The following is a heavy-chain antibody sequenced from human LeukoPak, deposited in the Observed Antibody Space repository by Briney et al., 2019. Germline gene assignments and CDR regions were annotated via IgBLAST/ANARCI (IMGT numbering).Heavy chain of an antibody. Sequence: GGSLRLPCAASGFTFSSYGMHWVRQAPGKGLEWVAVISYDGSNKYYADSVKGRFTISRDNSKNTLYLQMNSLRAEDTAVYYCAKDHPYYYGSGSYYNEPDDYWGQGTLVTVSS. V-gene: IGHV3-30*18. CDR2: ISYDGSNK. CDR1: GFTFSSYG. D-gene: IGHD3-10*01. J-gene: IGHJ4*02. CDR3: AKDHPYYYGSGSYYNEPDDY.